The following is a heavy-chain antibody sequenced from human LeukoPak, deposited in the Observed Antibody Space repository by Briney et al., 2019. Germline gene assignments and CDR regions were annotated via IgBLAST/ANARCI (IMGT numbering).Heavy chain of an antibody. CDR2: ISSSGSTI. D-gene: IGHD3-10*02. CDR1: GLTFSSYE. J-gene: IGHJ6*04. Sequence: GGSLRLSCAASGLTFSSYEMNWVRQAPGKGLEWVSYISSSGSTIYYADSVKGRFTISRDNAKNSLYLQMNSLRAEDTAVYYCAELGITMIGGVWGKGTTVTVSS. V-gene: IGHV3-48*03. CDR3: AELGITMIGGV.